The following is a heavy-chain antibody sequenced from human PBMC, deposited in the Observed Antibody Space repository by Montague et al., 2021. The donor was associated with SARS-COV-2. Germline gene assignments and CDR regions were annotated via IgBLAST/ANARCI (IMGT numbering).Heavy chain of an antibody. J-gene: IGHJ4*02. CDR3: ARASFDAHLFFDS. CDR1: GGSISTYY. V-gene: IGHV4-59*01. Sequence: SETLSLTCTVSGGSISTYYWNWIRQSPGKGLEWLGYFYHSLNTNYNPSLKSRLTISVDTSMNQVSLHLRSVTAADTAVYYCARASFDAHLFFDSWGQGILVTVSS. CDR2: FYHSLNT. D-gene: IGHD3-16*01.